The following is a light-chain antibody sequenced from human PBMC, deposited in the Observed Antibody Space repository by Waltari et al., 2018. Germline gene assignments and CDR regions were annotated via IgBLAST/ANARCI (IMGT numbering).Light chain of an antibody. J-gene: IGLJ2*01. CDR2: GNT. Sequence: QSGLTQPPSVSGAPGQRVTISCTGSSSNIGAGYDVHWYQLRPGTAPKLLISGNTNRPSGVPDRFSGSKSGTSASLAITGLQAEDEGDYYCQSYDNSLSVSLFGGGTKLTVL. CDR3: QSYDNSLSVSL. V-gene: IGLV1-40*01. CDR1: SSNIGAGYD.